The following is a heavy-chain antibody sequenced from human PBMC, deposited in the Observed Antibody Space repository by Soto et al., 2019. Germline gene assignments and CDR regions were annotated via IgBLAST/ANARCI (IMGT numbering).Heavy chain of an antibody. J-gene: IGHJ2*01. V-gene: IGHV3-30-3*01. Sequence: QVRLVESGGGVVQPGRSLRLSCAASGFTFSSYAMHWVRQAPGKGLEWVAVISYDGSNKYYADSVKGRFTISRDNSKNTLYLQMNSLRAEDTAVYYCARDGGDIVLVPAAMHGWYFDLWGRGTLVTVSS. D-gene: IGHD2-2*01. CDR2: ISYDGSNK. CDR1: GFTFSSYA. CDR3: ARDGGDIVLVPAAMHGWYFDL.